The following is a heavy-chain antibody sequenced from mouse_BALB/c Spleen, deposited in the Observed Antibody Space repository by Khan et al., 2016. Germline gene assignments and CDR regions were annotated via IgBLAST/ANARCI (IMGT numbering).Heavy chain of an antibody. CDR2: IHDSGST. D-gene: IGHD3-1*01. V-gene: IGHV3-1*02. CDR3: ATNTSGYWYYFDY. J-gene: IGHJ2*01. CDR1: GYSIPSHYS. Sequence: EVQLQESGPDLVKPSQSLSLTCTVTGYSIPSHYSWHWIRHFPGNKLEWMGYIHDSGSTNYNPPLKSRISITRDPAKNQFFLQLNSVTTEDTATYYGATNTSGYWYYFDYWGQGTPLTVSS.